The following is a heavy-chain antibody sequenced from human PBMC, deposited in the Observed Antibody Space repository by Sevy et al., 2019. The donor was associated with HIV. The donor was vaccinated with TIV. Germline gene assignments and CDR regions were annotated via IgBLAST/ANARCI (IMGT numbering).Heavy chain of an antibody. D-gene: IGHD1-26*01. CDR2: IYYNGHI. V-gene: IGHV4-59*11. Sequence: SETLSLTCTVSGGSITSLYWNWIRQPPGKGLEWMANIYYNGHINYNPSLKSRVTLSLDMSKNQFSLSLSSVTAADTAMYYCAGENAWGRGYSWGQGTLVTVSS. J-gene: IGHJ4*02. CDR1: GGSITSLY. CDR3: AGENAWGRGYS.